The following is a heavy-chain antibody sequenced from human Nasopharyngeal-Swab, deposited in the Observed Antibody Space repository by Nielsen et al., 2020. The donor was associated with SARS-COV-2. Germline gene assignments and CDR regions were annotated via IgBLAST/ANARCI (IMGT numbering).Heavy chain of an antibody. CDR1: GYTFTSYG. CDR2: ISAYNGNT. D-gene: IGHD4-17*01. Sequence: ASVKVSCKASGYTFTSYGISWVRQAPGQGLEWMGWISAYNGNTNYAQKLQGRVTMTTDTSTSTAYMELRSLRSEDTAVYYCARDLTATVTTNYYYGMDVWGQGTTVTVSS. V-gene: IGHV1-18*01. J-gene: IGHJ6*02. CDR3: ARDLTATVTTNYYYGMDV.